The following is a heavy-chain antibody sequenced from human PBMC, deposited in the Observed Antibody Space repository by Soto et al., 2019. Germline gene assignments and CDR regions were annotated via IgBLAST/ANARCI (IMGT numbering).Heavy chain of an antibody. V-gene: IGHV3-21*05. Sequence: GGSLRLSCSASGFPFSTYGMHWVRQAPGKGLEWVSYISRSGSDIYYADSVKGRFTISRDNAKNSLFLQMNSLRAEDTAVYYCATVGYCSSTSCQTRYYYYGMDVWGQGTTVTVSS. D-gene: IGHD2-2*03. CDR2: ISRSGSDI. J-gene: IGHJ6*02. CDR3: ATVGYCSSTSCQTRYYYYGMDV. CDR1: GFPFSTYG.